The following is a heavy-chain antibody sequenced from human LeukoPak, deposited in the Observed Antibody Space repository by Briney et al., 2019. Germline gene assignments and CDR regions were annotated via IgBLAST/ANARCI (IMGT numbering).Heavy chain of an antibody. D-gene: IGHD3-9*01. CDR3: AKEPSGYFDWLPWFDP. J-gene: IGHJ5*02. CDR1: GFTFRSYA. V-gene: IGHV3-23*01. Sequence: GGSLRLSCAASGFTFRSYAMSWVRQAPGKGLEWVSAISGSGGSTYYADSVKGRFTISRDNSKNTLYLQMNSLRAEDTAVYYCAKEPSGYFDWLPWFDPWGQGTLVTVSS. CDR2: ISGSGGST.